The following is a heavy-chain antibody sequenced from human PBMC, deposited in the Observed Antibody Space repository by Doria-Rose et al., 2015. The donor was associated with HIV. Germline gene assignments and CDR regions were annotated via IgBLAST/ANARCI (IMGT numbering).Heavy chain of an antibody. D-gene: IGHD6-13*01. CDR2: IFSDDER. J-gene: IGHJ4*02. CDR3: ARIKSSRWYHKYYFDF. V-gene: IGHV2-26*01. CDR1: GVSLSSPGMG. Sequence: SGPVLVKPTETLTLTCTVSGVSLSSPGMGVSWIRQPPWKALEWLGNIFSDDERSYKTSLKSRLTISRGTSKSQVVLTMTDMDPVDTATYYCARIKSSRWYHKYYFDFWGQGTLVIVSA.